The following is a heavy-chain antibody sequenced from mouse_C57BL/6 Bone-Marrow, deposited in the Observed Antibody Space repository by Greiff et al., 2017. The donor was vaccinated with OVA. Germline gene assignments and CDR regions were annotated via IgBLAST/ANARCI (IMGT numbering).Heavy chain of an antibody. J-gene: IGHJ2*01. D-gene: IGHD1-1*01. CDR1: GFNIKDDY. CDR3: TTDLVLLDY. V-gene: IGHV14-4*01. CDR2: IDPENGDT. Sequence: VQLQQSGAELVRPGASVKLSCTASGFNIKDDYMHWVKQRPEQGLEWIGWIDPENGDTEYASKFQGKATITADTSSNTAYLQLSSLTSEDTAVYYCTTDLVLLDYWGQGTTLTVSS.